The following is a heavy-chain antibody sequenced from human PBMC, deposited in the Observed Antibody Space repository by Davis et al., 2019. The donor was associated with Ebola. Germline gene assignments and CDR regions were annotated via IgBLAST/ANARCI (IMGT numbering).Heavy chain of an antibody. V-gene: IGHV3-48*02. J-gene: IGHJ6*02. CDR2: ISSSSSTI. Sequence: PGGSLRLSCAASGFTFSSYSMNWVRQAPGKGLEWVSYISSSSSTIYYADSVKGRFTISRDNAKNSLYLQMNSLRDEDTAVYYCARTRDPKGIAAAGYYYYGMDVWGQGTTVTVSS. D-gene: IGHD6-13*01. CDR1: GFTFSSYS. CDR3: ARTRDPKGIAAAGYYYYGMDV.